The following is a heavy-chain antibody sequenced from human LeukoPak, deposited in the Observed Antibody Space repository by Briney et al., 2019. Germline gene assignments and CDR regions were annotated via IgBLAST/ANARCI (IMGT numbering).Heavy chain of an antibody. D-gene: IGHD3-10*01. J-gene: IGHJ4*02. V-gene: IGHV3-33*06. Sequence: PGGSLRLSCAASGFTFSDYYMSWIRQAPGKGLEWVAVIWYDGSNKYYADSVKGRFTISRDNSKNTLYLQMNSLRAEDTAVYYCAKASMVRGVIITWSYYLDYWGQGTLVTVSS. CDR1: GFTFSDYY. CDR2: IWYDGSNK. CDR3: AKASMVRGVIITWSYYLDY.